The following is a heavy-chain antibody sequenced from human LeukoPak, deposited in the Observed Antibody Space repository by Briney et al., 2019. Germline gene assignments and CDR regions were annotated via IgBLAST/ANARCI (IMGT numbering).Heavy chain of an antibody. CDR3: ARRINYYDSSGYYYVRYFDS. Sequence: GVSLRLSCAASGFTFGSYWMYWVRQAPGKGPVWVARINTDGSSLNYADSVKGRFTISRDNAKNTLYLQMNSLGAEDTAVYYCARRINYYDSSGYYYVRYFDSWGQGTLVAVSS. J-gene: IGHJ4*02. CDR1: GFTFGSYW. CDR2: INTDGSSL. V-gene: IGHV3-74*01. D-gene: IGHD3-22*01.